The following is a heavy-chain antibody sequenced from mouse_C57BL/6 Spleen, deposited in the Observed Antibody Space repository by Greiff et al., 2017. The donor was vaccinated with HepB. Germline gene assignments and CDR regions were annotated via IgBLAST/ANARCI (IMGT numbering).Heavy chain of an antibody. Sequence: VMLVESGAELMKPGASVKLSCKATGYTFPGYWIEWVKQRPGHGLEWIGEILPGSGSTNYNEKFKGKATFTADTSSNTAYMQLSSLTPEDSAIDYCARTLRLRAMDYWGQGTSVTVSS. CDR1: GYTFPGYW. CDR3: ARTLRLRAMDY. J-gene: IGHJ4*01. D-gene: IGHD3-2*02. CDR2: ILPGSGST. V-gene: IGHV1-9*01.